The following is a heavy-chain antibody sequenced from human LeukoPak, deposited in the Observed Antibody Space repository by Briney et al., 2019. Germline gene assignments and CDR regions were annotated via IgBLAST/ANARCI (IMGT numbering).Heavy chain of an antibody. J-gene: IGHJ4*02. CDR1: GFTFDDYA. CDR3: AREGYYGSGSPPSLYFDY. CDR2: TSSDLNVK. D-gene: IGHD3-10*01. V-gene: IGHV3-30*03. Sequence: PGRSLRLSCAASGFTFDDYAMHWVRQAPGKGLEWVAVTSSDLNVKLYADSVKGRFTISRDNSRSTLCLQMNSLRPEDTAIYYCAREGYYGSGSPPSLYFDYWGQGTLVTVSS.